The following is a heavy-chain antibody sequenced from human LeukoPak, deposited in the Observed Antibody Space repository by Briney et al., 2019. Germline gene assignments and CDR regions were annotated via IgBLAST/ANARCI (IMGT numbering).Heavy chain of an antibody. CDR2: INHSGST. V-gene: IGHV4-34*01. CDR1: GGSFSGYY. Sequence: SETLSLTCAVYGGSFSGYYWSWIRQPPGKGLEWIGEINHSGSTNYNPSLKSRVTISVDTSKNQFSLKLSSVTAADTAVYYCARSGTYCGGDCRDYWGQGTLVTVSS. D-gene: IGHD2-21*02. CDR3: ARSGTYCGGDCRDY. J-gene: IGHJ4*02.